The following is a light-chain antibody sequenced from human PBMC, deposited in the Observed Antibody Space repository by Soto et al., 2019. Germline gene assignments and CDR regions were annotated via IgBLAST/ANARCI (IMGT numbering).Light chain of an antibody. J-gene: IGKJ1*01. Sequence: EIALTQSPGTLSLSPGERATLSCRASQSVSSNNLDWYQQKPGQAPRLLIYAASRRAAGPPDRFSGSGSGTDFTLSISRVEADDFAVYYCHHYANSVWTFGQGTKVEIK. V-gene: IGKV3-20*01. CDR2: AAS. CDR1: QSVSSNN. CDR3: HHYANSVWT.